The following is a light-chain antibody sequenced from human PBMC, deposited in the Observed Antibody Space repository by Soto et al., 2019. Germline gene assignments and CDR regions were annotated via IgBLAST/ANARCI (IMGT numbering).Light chain of an antibody. V-gene: IGKV3-20*01. CDR3: QDSSTSPWP. Sequence: TQSPGTLSLSPGERATLSCRAVQSVTSIYLAWYQQKPGQAPRLLIYGTSFRASGIPDRFRGSGSGTDFTLTISSLKPEDSAVYYCQDSSTSPWPFGQGTKVEI. CDR1: QSVTSIY. CDR2: GTS. J-gene: IGKJ1*01.